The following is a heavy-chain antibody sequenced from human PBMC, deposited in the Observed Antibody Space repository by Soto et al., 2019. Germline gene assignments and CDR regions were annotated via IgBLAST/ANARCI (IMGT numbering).Heavy chain of an antibody. CDR2: ISWNSGSI. J-gene: IGHJ3*02. CDR1: GFTFDDYA. Sequence: EVQLVESGGGLVQPGRSLRLSCAASGFTFDDYAMHWVRQAPGKGLEWVSGISWNSGSIGYADSVKGRFTISRDNAKNSLYLLMNSLRAEDTALYYCAKDYYGVFAFDIWGQGTMVTVSS. D-gene: IGHD3-16*01. CDR3: AKDYYGVFAFDI. V-gene: IGHV3-9*01.